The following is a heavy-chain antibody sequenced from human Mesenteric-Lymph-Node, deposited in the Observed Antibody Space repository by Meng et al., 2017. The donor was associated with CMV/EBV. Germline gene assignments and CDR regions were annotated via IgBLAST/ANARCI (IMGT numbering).Heavy chain of an antibody. CDR3: AREVKGLWFGEPNYGMDV. CDR1: GFTFSSYE. J-gene: IGHJ6*02. V-gene: IGHV4-59*12. CDR2: IYYSGST. D-gene: IGHD3-10*01. Sequence: ESLKISCAASGFTFSSYEMNWVRQAPGKGLEWIGHIYYSGSTNYNPSLKSRVTISVGSSKNQFSLKLSSVTAADTAVYYCAREVKGLWFGEPNYGMDVWGQGTTVTVS.